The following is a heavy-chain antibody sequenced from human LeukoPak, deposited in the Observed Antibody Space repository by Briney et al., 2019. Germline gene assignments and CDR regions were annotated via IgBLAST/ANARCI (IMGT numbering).Heavy chain of an antibody. J-gene: IGHJ5*02. CDR1: GYTVINYG. Sequence: SVKVSCKASGYTVINYGISWVRQAPGQGLERMGGIIPIFGTANYAQKFQGRVTITTDESTSTAYMELSSLRSEDTAVYYCASCRYLFGVVSNWFDPWGQGTLVTVSS. D-gene: IGHD3-3*01. V-gene: IGHV1-69*05. CDR2: IIPIFGTA. CDR3: ASCRYLFGVVSNWFDP.